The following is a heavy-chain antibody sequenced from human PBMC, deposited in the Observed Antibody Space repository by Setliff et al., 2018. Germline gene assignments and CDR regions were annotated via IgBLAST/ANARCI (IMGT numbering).Heavy chain of an antibody. D-gene: IGHD2-8*02. J-gene: IGHJ4*02. CDR1: GGSFSSHY. CDR2: IYYSGST. V-gene: IGHV4-34*01. Sequence: SETLSLTCAVYGGSFSSHYWSWIRQPPGKGLEWIGSIYYSGSTNYNPSLKSRVTISVDTSKNQFSLKLSSVTAADTALYYCTVYNTGSSKDHYWGQGTPVTVSS. CDR3: TVYNTGSSKDHY.